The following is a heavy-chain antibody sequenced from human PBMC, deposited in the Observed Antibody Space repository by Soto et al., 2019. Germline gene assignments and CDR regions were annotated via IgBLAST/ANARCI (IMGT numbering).Heavy chain of an antibody. J-gene: IGHJ2*01. CDR3: ERRPSDPQNSWYFAL. Sequence: SETQSLTNTVSGGTIISGGYYWIWIRQHPGKGLEWIGYIYYSGSTYYNPSLKSRVTISVDTSKNQFSLKLSSVTAADTAVYYCERRPSDPQNSWYFALLGRGTLVTVSS. D-gene: IGHD6-6*01. CDR1: GGTIISGGYY. CDR2: IYYSGST. V-gene: IGHV4-31*03.